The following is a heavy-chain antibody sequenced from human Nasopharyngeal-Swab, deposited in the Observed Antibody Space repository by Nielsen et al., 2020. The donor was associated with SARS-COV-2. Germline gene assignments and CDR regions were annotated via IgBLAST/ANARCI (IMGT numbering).Heavy chain of an antibody. J-gene: IGHJ6*03. Sequence: SATLSLTCTVSGGYISSTSYYWVWIRQPPGKGLVWIGDIYYTGSTYYNPSLKSRVTLSVDTSKNQFSLKLSSVTAADTAVYYCARGLSGVVPAPVLGLGPWYSYYYMDVWDKGTTVTVSS. CDR2: IYYTGST. CDR1: GGYISSTSYY. CDR3: ARGLSGVVPAPVLGLGPWYSYYYMDV. V-gene: IGHV4-39*07. D-gene: IGHD2-2*01.